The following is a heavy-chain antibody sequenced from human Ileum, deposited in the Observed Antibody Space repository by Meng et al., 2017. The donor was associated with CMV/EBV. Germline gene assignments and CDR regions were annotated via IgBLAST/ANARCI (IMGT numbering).Heavy chain of an antibody. V-gene: IGHV1-18*04. D-gene: IGHD6-19*01. Sequence: QVQLVQSGSALKKPRASIKVSCETSGYVFANDLISWVRQAPGQGLECMGWVHPNNGDTKYAQKFQGRVAMTTDTSTSTAYMELRSLTSDDTAVYYCARHGYYSTGWSFWGQGTLVTVSS. CDR3: ARHGYYSTGWSF. J-gene: IGHJ4*02. CDR2: VHPNNGDT. CDR1: GYVFANDL.